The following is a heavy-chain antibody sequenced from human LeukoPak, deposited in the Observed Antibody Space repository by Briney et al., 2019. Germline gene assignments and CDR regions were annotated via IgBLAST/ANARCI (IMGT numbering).Heavy chain of an antibody. V-gene: IGHV3-30*18. CDR3: AKIVVAGTHYFEY. CDR1: GFTFSSYG. Sequence: PGVSLRLSCTASGFTFSSYGMHWVRQAPGKGLEWVTVISTDGSQKFYADSVKGRFTVSRDNSKNTLYLQMSSLRPEDTAVYYCAKIVVAGTHYFEYWGQGTLVTVSP. CDR2: ISTDGSQK. J-gene: IGHJ4*02. D-gene: IGHD6-19*01.